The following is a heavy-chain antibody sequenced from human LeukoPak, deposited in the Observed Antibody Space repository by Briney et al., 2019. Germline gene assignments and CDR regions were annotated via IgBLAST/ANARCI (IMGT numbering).Heavy chain of an antibody. V-gene: IGHV1-2*02. Sequence: ASVTLSCNASGYTFTGYYMHWVRQAPGQGLEWMGWINPNSGGTNYAQKFQGRVTMTRDTSISTAYMELSRLRSDDTAVYYCARDLGGDYWGQGTLVTVSS. J-gene: IGHJ4*02. CDR2: INPNSGGT. CDR1: GYTFTGYY. CDR3: ARDLGGDY.